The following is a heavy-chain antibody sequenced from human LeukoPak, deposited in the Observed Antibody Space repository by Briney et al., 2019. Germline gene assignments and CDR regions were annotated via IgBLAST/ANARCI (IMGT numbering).Heavy chain of an antibody. Sequence: AGGSLRLSCAASGFTFSSYGMHWVRQAPGKGLECVAVKWYDGSNKYYADSVKGRFTISRDNSKNTLYLQMNSLRAEDTAVYYCARDMGRLLWFGESATYGMDVWGQGTTVTVSS. D-gene: IGHD3-10*01. CDR1: GFTFSSYG. CDR2: KWYDGSNK. CDR3: ARDMGRLLWFGESATYGMDV. V-gene: IGHV3-33*01. J-gene: IGHJ6*02.